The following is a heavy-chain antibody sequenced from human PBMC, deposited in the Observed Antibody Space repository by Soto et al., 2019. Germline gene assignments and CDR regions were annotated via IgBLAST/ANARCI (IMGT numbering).Heavy chain of an antibody. D-gene: IGHD4-17*01. J-gene: IGHJ4*02. CDR1: GYTFSNFG. CDR2: LSAYNGNT. Sequence: QVQLVQSGAEVKKPGASVKVSCKASGYTFSNFGITLVRQAPGQGLEWLGWLSAYNGNTNYAQKLQGRVTMTPDSCTSTADLELRSLRSDDTAVYYCARGDYGYWGQGTLVTVCS. CDR3: ARGDYGY. V-gene: IGHV1-18*01.